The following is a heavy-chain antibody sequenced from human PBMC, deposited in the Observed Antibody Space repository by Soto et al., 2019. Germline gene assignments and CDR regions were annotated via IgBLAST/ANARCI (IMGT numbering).Heavy chain of an antibody. J-gene: IGHJ4*02. D-gene: IGHD4-17*01. CDR3: AILMATVANDY. CDR1: GASIRSHH. CDR2: IYYSESS. Sequence: QVQLQESGPGLVKPSETLSLTCTVSGASIRSHHWSWIRQPPGKGLEWIGYIYYSESSNYNSSLRSRVTISLDMSKTQPSMKLSSVTAADTAVYYCAILMATVANDYWGQGALVTVSS. V-gene: IGHV4-59*08.